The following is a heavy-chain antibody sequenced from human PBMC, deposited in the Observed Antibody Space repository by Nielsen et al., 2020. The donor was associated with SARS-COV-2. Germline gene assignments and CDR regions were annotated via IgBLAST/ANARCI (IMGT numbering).Heavy chain of an antibody. D-gene: IGHD3-22*01. CDR3: ARDHYDSSGESFDY. Sequence: SETLSLTCTVSGGSISSGSYYWSWIRQPPGKGLEWIGYIYYSGSTSYNPSLRSRVTISVDTSKNQFSLKLSSVTAADTAVYYCARDHYDSSGESFDYWGQGTLVTVSS. V-gene: IGHV4-61*01. J-gene: IGHJ4*02. CDR2: IYYSGST. CDR1: GGSISSGSYY.